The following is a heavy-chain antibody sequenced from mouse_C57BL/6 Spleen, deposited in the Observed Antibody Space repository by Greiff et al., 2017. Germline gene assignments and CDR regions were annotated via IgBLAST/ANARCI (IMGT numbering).Heavy chain of an antibody. J-gene: IGHJ2*01. V-gene: IGHV1-82*01. D-gene: IGHD1-1*01. Sequence: QVQLQQSGPELVKPGASVKISCKASGYAFSSSWMNWVKQRPGKGLEWIGRIYPGDGDTNYNGKFKGKATLTADKSSSTAYMQISSLTSEDSAVYVCARGPNYYGSGYFDYWGQGTTLTVSS. CDR3: ARGPNYYGSGYFDY. CDR1: GYAFSSSW. CDR2: IYPGDGDT.